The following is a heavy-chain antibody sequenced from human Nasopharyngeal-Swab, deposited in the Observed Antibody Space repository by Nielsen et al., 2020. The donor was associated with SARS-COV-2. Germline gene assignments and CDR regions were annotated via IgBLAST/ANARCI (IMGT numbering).Heavy chain of an antibody. CDR2: ISGVGRST. V-gene: IGHV3-23*01. J-gene: IGHJ4*02. CDR3: VKDRAARL. D-gene: IGHD6-6*01. Sequence: WIRQPPGKGLEWVATISGVGRSTDYADSVRGRFTISRDNSKNTLYLQVNSLRADDTAIYYCVKDRAARLWGQGTLVTVSS.